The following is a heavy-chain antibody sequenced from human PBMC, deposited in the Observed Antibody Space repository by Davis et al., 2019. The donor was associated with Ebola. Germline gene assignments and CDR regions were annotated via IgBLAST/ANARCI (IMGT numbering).Heavy chain of an antibody. CDR3: ARVVATIPYFDY. J-gene: IGHJ4*02. D-gene: IGHD5-12*01. CDR2: IYPGDSDT. CDR1: GYTFTSYW. V-gene: IGHV5-51*01. Sequence: KVSCKASGYTFTSYWIGWVRQMPGKGLEWMGIIYPGDSDTRYSPSFQGQVTISADKSISTAYLQWSSLKASDTAMYYCARVVATIPYFDYWGQGTLVTVSS.